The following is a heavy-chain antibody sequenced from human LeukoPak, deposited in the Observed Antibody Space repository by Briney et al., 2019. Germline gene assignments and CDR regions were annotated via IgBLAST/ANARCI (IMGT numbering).Heavy chain of an antibody. CDR3: ARDRPQRTDYYYYMDV. CDR2: IYSGGST. V-gene: IGHV3-66*02. Sequence: GGSLRLSCAASGFTVSSNYMSWVRQAPGKGLEWVSVIYSGGSTYYADSVKGRFTISRDNSKNTLYLQMNSLRAEDTAVYYCARDRPQRTDYYYYMDVWGKGTTVTVSS. D-gene: IGHD1-14*01. J-gene: IGHJ6*03. CDR1: GFTVSSNY.